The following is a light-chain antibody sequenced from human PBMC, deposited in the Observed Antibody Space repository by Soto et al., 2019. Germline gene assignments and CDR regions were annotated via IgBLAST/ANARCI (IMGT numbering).Light chain of an antibody. CDR1: QSISSW. Sequence: DIQMTQSPSTLSASVGDRVTITCRASQSISSWLAWYQQKPGKAPKLLIYKASSLESGVPSRFSGSGSWTEFTLTISGLQPDDFATYYCQKYNSYMYTFVQGTKREIK. CDR3: QKYNSYMYT. CDR2: KAS. V-gene: IGKV1-5*03. J-gene: IGKJ2*01.